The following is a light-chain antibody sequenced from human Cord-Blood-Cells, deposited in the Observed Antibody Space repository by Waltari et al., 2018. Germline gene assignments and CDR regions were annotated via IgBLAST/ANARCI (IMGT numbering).Light chain of an antibody. CDR3: SSYTSSSTYV. V-gene: IGLV2-14*01. CDR1: XXXXXXXXX. J-gene: IGLJ1*01. Sequence: QSALTQPASVSGSPGQXXXXXXXXXXXXXXXXXXXXWYQQHPGKAPILMIFDVSNRPSGVSNRFSGSKSGNTASLTISGLQAEDEADYYCSSYTSSSTYVFGTGTKVTVL. CDR2: DVS.